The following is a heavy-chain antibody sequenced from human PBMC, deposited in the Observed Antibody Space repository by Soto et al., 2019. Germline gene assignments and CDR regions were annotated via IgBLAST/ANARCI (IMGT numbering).Heavy chain of an antibody. D-gene: IGHD4-17*01. V-gene: IGHV1-3*01. J-gene: IGHJ5*02. Sequence: ASVKVSCKASGYTFTNYAIHWVRQAPGQRLEWMGWINAGTGNTKYSQKFQDRVTITRDTSASTAYMELSSLRSEDTAVYYCATERYYGWFDPWGQGTLVTVSS. CDR3: ATERYYGWFDP. CDR1: GYTFTNYA. CDR2: INAGTGNT.